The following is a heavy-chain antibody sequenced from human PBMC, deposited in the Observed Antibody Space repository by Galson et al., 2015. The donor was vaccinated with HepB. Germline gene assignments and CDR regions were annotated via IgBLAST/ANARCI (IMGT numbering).Heavy chain of an antibody. J-gene: IGHJ4*02. CDR2: ISTGSSYT. CDR3: AREGSGGNYFPDY. CDR1: GFPFSDYY. Sequence: LRLSCAASGFPFSDYYMSWIRQAPGKGLEWVSYISTGSSYTNYADSVKGRFTISRDNAKNSLYLQMNSLRAEDTAMYYCAREGSGGNYFPDYWGQGTLVTVSS. D-gene: IGHD1-26*01. V-gene: IGHV3-11*05.